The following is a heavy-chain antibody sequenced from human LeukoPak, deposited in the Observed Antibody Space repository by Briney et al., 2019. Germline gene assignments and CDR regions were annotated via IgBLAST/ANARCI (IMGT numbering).Heavy chain of an antibody. J-gene: IGHJ3*02. CDR3: ARGGPYGDYTSDAFDI. CDR1: GGSISSGGYS. CDR2: IYHSQST. V-gene: IGHV4-30-2*01. D-gene: IGHD4-17*01. Sequence: SQTLSLTCAVSGGSISSGGYSWSWIRQPPGKGLEWIGYIYHSQSTNYNPSLKSRVAISEDRSKNQFSLKLSSVTAADTAVYYCARGGPYGDYTSDAFDIWGQGTMVTVSS.